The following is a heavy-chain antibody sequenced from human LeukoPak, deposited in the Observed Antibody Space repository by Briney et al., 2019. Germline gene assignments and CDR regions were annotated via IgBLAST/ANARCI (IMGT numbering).Heavy chain of an antibody. CDR3: AKDGHKKRLVGTTTRGHFDY. V-gene: IGHV3-30*02. Sequence: GGSLRLSCGASGFTFSSYGMLWVRQSPGKGLEWVAFIRYDGSNRYYADSVKGRFTISRDNSKNTLYLQMNSLRAEDTAVYYCAKDGHKKRLVGTTTRGHFDYWGQGTLVTVSS. CDR2: IRYDGSNR. CDR1: GFTFSSYG. D-gene: IGHD1-26*01. J-gene: IGHJ4*02.